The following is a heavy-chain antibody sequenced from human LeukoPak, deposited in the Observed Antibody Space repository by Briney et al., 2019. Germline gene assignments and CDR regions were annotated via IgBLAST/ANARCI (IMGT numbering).Heavy chain of an antibody. D-gene: IGHD3-10*01. CDR2: ISGSGGST. Sequence: PGGSLRLSCAPSGFTFSSYAMSWVRQAPGKGLEWVSAISGSGGSTYYADSVKGRFTISRDNSKNTLYLQMNSLRAEDTAVYYCAKCGYYYGSGSYYNRVFDYWGQGTLVTVSS. CDR1: GFTFSSYA. V-gene: IGHV3-23*01. J-gene: IGHJ4*02. CDR3: AKCGYYYGSGSYYNRVFDY.